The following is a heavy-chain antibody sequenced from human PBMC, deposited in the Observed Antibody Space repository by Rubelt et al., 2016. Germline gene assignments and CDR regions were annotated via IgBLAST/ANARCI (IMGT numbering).Heavy chain of an antibody. J-gene: IGHJ4*02. D-gene: IGHD3-22*01. CDR1: GGSISSSSYN. CDR2: SSYSGST. CDR3: ASHPPTYYYDSTSAKVSDY. V-gene: IGHV4-39*07. Sequence: QLHLQESGPGLVKPSETLSLTCAVSGGSISSSSYNWGWIRQPPGKGPECTGTSSYSGSTYYNPALRGRMTISVGTSKYQLSLKLSSVTAADAAVYYWASHPPTYYYDSTSAKVSDYWGQGTLVTVSS.